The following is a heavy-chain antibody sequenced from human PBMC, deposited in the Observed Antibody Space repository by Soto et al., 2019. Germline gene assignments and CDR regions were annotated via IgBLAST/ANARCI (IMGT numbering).Heavy chain of an antibody. J-gene: IGHJ4*02. Sequence: EVQLLASGGGLVQPGGSMRLSCAASGFTFSSYAMSWVRQAPGKGLEWVSAISGSGGSTYYADSVKGRFTISRDNSKNTLYLQMNSLRADDTAVYYCAKDMVRGVIPTILDYWGQGTLVTVAS. CDR2: ISGSGGST. V-gene: IGHV3-23*01. CDR1: GFTFSSYA. D-gene: IGHD3-10*01. CDR3: AKDMVRGVIPTILDY.